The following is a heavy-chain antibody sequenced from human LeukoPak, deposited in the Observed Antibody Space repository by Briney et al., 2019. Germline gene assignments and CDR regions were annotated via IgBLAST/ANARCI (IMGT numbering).Heavy chain of an antibody. D-gene: IGHD3-22*01. Sequence: ASVKVSCKASGYFFTGYYMHWVRQAPGQGLEWMGWINPNSGDTNFARKFQGRVTMTRDTSINTAYMELTRLRSDDTAVYYCARDSGHYFNDDRSNNWGQGTLVTVSS. J-gene: IGHJ4*02. CDR3: ARDSGHYFNDDRSNN. CDR2: INPNSGDT. V-gene: IGHV1-2*02. CDR1: GYFFTGYY.